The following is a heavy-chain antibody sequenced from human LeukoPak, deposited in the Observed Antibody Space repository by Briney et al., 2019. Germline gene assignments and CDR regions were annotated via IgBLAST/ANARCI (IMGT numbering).Heavy chain of an antibody. Sequence: PSETLSLTCTVSGGSISSYYWSWIRQPPGKGLEWIGYIYYSGSTNYNPSLKSRVTISVDTSKSQFSLKLSSVTAADTAVYYCAKVVRGENYFDYWGQGTLVTVSS. CDR1: GGSISSYY. D-gene: IGHD3-10*01. CDR3: AKVVRGENYFDY. V-gene: IGHV4-59*08. CDR2: IYYSGST. J-gene: IGHJ4*02.